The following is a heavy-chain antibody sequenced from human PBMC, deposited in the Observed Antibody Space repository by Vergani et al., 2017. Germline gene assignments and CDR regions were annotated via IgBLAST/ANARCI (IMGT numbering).Heavy chain of an antibody. CDR1: GFTFSSYS. D-gene: IGHD2-15*01. Sequence: EVQLVESGGGLVQPGGSLRLSCAASGFTFSSYSMNWVRQAPGKGLEWVSSISSSSSYIYYADSVKGRFTISRDNARNSLYLQMNSLRAEDTAVYYCARDLTVVYCSGGSCSWGQGTLVTVSS. J-gene: IGHJ4*02. CDR3: ARDLTVVYCSGGSCS. CDR2: ISSSSSYI. V-gene: IGHV3-21*01.